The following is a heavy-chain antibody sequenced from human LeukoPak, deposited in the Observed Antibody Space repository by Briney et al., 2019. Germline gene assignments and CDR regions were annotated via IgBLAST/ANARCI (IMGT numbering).Heavy chain of an antibody. V-gene: IGHV3-7*03. D-gene: IGHD3-22*01. CDR3: AKASAMIVVVSKHFDY. CDR1: GFSFSSYN. Sequence: GGSLRLSCAASGFSFSSYNMNWVRQAPGKGLERVANIKQDGSEKYYVDSVKGRFTISRDNAKNSLFLQMNSLRAEDTAVYYCAKASAMIVVVSKHFDYWGQGTLVTVSS. CDR2: IKQDGSEK. J-gene: IGHJ4*02.